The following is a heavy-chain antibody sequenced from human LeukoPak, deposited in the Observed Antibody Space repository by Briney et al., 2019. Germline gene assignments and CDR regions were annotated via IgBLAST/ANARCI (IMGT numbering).Heavy chain of an antibody. CDR3: ARAQKYSYDAFDI. CDR2: ISSGSGTI. D-gene: IGHD4-11*01. J-gene: IGHJ3*02. Sequence: GGSLRLSCAASGFSSSSYSMNWVCQAPGKGLEYVSYISSGSGTIYYADSVQGRFTISRDNAKNSLYLQMNSLSAEDTAVYYCARAQKYSYDAFDIWGQGTMVTVSS. CDR1: GFSSSSYS. V-gene: IGHV3-48*04.